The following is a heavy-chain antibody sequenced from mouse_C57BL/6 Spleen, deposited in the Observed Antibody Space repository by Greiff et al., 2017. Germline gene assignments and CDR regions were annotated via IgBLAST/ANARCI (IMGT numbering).Heavy chain of an antibody. V-gene: IGHV1-50*01. J-gene: IGHJ2*01. CDR3: ASYYYGSSYFDY. D-gene: IGHD1-1*01. Sequence: QVQLQQPGAELVKPGASVKLSCKASGYTFTSYWMQWVKQRPGQGLEWIGEIDPSDSYTNYNQKFKGKATLTVDTSSSTAYMQLSSLTSEDSAVYYSASYYYGSSYFDYRGQGTTLTVSS. CDR1: GYTFTSYW. CDR2: IDPSDSYT.